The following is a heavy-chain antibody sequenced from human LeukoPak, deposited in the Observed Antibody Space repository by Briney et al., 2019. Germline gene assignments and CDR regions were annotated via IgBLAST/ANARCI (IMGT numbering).Heavy chain of an antibody. V-gene: IGHV1-2*02. CDR2: INPNSGGT. CDR1: GYTFTGYY. D-gene: IGHD2-2*01. Sequence: ASVNVSCKASGYTFTGYYMHWVRQAPGQGREWMGWINPNSGGTNYAQKFQGRVTMTRDTSISTAYMELSRLRSDDTAVYYCARDCSRTSYYYYGMDVWGQGTTVTVSS. CDR3: ARDCSRTSYYYYGMDV. J-gene: IGHJ6*02.